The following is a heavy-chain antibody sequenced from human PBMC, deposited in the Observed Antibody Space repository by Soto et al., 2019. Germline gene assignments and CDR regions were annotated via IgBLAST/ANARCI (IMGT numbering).Heavy chain of an antibody. CDR3: ARGHTIFGVAHNYYYGMDV. V-gene: IGHV1-69*13. CDR1: GGTVSSYA. D-gene: IGHD3-3*01. CDR2: IIPIFGTA. Sequence: SVKVSCKASGGTVSSYAISWVRQAPGQGLEWMGGIIPIFGTANYAQKFQGRVTITADESTSTAYMELSSLRSEDTAVYYCARGHTIFGVAHNYYYGMDVWGQGTTVTVSS. J-gene: IGHJ6*02.